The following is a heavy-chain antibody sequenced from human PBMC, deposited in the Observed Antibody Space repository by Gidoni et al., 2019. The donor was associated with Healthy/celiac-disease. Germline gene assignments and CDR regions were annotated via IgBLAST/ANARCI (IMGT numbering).Heavy chain of an antibody. J-gene: IGHJ4*02. CDR3: AKQVVAATSPLVH. Sequence: QVQLVESGGGVVQPGRSLRLSCAASGFTFSSYGMHWVRQAPGKGLEWVAVISYDGSNKYYADSVKGRFTISRDNSKNTLYLQMNSLRAEDTAVYYCAKQVVAATSPLVHWGQGTLVTVSS. CDR2: ISYDGSNK. CDR1: GFTFSSYG. V-gene: IGHV3-30*18. D-gene: IGHD2-2*01.